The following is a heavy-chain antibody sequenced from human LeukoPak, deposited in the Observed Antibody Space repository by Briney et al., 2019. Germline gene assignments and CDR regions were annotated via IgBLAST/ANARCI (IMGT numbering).Heavy chain of an antibody. CDR2: INPNSGGT. CDR1: GYTFTGYY. CDR3: ARIGTYYYDSSGYRKWDY. Sequence: ASVKVSCKASGYTFTGYYMHWVRQAPGQGLEWMGWINPNSGGTNYAQKLQGRVTMTTDTSTSTAYMELRSLRSDDTAVYYCARIGTYYYDSSGYRKWDYWGQGTLVTVSS. V-gene: IGHV1-2*02. D-gene: IGHD3-22*01. J-gene: IGHJ4*02.